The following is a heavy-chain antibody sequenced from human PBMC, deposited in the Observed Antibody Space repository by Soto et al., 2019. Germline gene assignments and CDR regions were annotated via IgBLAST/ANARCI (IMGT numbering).Heavy chain of an antibody. CDR2: NDPSDSYT. V-gene: IGHV5-10-1*01. CDR1: GYSFITYW. CDR3: ARSIRGYYGMDV. Sequence: GESLKISCKGSGYSFITYWISWVRQMPGKGLEWMGRNDPSDSYTNYSPSFQGHVTFSADTSISTAYLQWTSLKASDTAMYYCARSIRGYYGMDVWGQGTTVTASS. D-gene: IGHD3-16*01. J-gene: IGHJ6*02.